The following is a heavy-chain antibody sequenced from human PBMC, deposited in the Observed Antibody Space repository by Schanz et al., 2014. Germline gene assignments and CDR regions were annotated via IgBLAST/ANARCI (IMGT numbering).Heavy chain of an antibody. Sequence: EVQLVESGGGLVQPGGSLRLSCAASGFTFSSYWMSWVRQAPGKGLEWVANIKQDGSERYYVDSVKGRFTISRDNAKTSLYLQMNSLRTEDTAVYFCAKDMHKDYGGKPQAFDIWGQGTMVTVSS. CDR1: GFTFSSYW. J-gene: IGHJ3*02. CDR3: AKDMHKDYGGKPQAFDI. CDR2: IKQDGSER. V-gene: IGHV3-7*01. D-gene: IGHD4-17*01.